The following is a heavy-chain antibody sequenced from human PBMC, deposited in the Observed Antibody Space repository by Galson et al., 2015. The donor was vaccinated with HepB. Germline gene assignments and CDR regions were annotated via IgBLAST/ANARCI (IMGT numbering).Heavy chain of an antibody. CDR1: GFTFGDYA. J-gene: IGHJ4*02. CDR2: IRSRAYGGTT. D-gene: IGHD6-6*01. V-gene: IGHV3-49*03. CDR3: TRTKGIAARFDY. Sequence: SLRLSCAASGFTFGDYAMSWFRQAPGKGLEWVGFIRSRAYGGTTEYAASVKGRFSISRDDSKSIAHLQMNSLKTEDTAVYYCTRTKGIAARFDYWGQGTLVTVSS.